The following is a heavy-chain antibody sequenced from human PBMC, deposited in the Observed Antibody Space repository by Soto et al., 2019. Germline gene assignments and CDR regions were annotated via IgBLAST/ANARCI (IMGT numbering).Heavy chain of an antibody. CDR2: ISSSSSTI. D-gene: IGHD2-21*02. CDR1: GFTFSSYS. J-gene: IGHJ3*02. CDR3: ARVKKGWAYCGGDCYSGDAFGI. V-gene: IGHV3-48*02. Sequence: GGSLRLSCAASGFTFSSYSMNWVRQAPGKGLEWVSYISSSSSTIYYADSVKGRFTISRDNAKNSLYLQMNSLRDEDTAVYYCARVKKGWAYCGGDCYSGDAFGIWGQGTMVTVSS.